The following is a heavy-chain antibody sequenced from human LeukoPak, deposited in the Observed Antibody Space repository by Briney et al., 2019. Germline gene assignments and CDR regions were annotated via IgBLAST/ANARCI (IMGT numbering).Heavy chain of an antibody. Sequence: ASVKVSCKASGYTIAAYYMHWVRQAPGQGLEWMGWINPTTGGTNYAQKFQGRVTMTRDTSINTAYMELSRLRSDDTAVYYCARGLFRSALSSALGYWGQGTLVTVSS. CDR3: ARGLFRSALSSALGY. CDR1: GYTIAAYY. D-gene: IGHD6-25*01. J-gene: IGHJ4*02. V-gene: IGHV1-2*02. CDR2: INPTTGGT.